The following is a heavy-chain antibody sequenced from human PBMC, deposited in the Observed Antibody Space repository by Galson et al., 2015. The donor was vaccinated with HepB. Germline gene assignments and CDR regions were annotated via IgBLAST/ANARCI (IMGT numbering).Heavy chain of an antibody. J-gene: IGHJ4*02. Sequence: SVKVSCKASGGTFSGYTISWVRQAPGQGLEWMGRIIPILGIANYAQKFQGRVTITADKSTSTAYMELSSLRSEDTAVYYCVRGGAYYDILTGYYQGGPNQNYFDYWGQGTLVTVSS. V-gene: IGHV1-69*02. CDR2: IIPILGIA. CDR1: GGTFSGYT. D-gene: IGHD3-9*01. CDR3: VRGGAYYDILTGYYQGGPNQNYFDY.